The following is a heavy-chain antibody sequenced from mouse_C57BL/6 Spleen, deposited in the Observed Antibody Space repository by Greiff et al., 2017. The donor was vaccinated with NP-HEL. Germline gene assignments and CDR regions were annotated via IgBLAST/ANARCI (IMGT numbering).Heavy chain of an antibody. Sequence: VQLQQSGPELVKPGASVKISCKASGYTFTDYYMNWVKQSHGKSLEWIGDINPNNGGTSYNQKFKGKATLTVDKSSSTAYMELRSLTSEDSAVYYCARRDYYYAMDYWGQGTSVTVSS. CDR2: INPNNGGT. J-gene: IGHJ4*01. CDR1: GYTFTDYY. CDR3: ARRDYYYAMDY. V-gene: IGHV1-26*01.